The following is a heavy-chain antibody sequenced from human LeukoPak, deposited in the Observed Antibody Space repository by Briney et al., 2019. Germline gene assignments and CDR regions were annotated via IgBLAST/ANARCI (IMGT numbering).Heavy chain of an antibody. J-gene: IGHJ4*02. CDR2: ISTNNGNT. D-gene: IGHD6-19*01. V-gene: IGHV1-18*04. Sequence: GASVKVSCKASGYPFIDYYLHWVRQAPGQGLEWMGWISTNNGNTNSAQKLQGRVTMTTDTSTSTAYMELRSLRSDDTAVYYCARDRQWLPYDHWGQGTLVTVSS. CDR1: GYPFIDYY. CDR3: ARDRQWLPYDH.